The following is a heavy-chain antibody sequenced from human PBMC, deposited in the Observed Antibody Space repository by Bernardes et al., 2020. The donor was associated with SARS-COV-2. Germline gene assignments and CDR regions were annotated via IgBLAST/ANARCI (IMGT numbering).Heavy chain of an antibody. D-gene: IGHD5-12*01. CDR2: IWYDGSNK. V-gene: IGHV3-33*01. Sequence: GGSLRLSCAASGFTFSSYGMHWVRQAPGKGLEWVALIWYDGSNKYFADSVKGRFSISRDNSKNTLYLEMNSLRVDDTAMYYCAREWGYENGMDVWGQGTTVTVSS. CDR3: AREWGYENGMDV. J-gene: IGHJ6*02. CDR1: GFTFSSYG.